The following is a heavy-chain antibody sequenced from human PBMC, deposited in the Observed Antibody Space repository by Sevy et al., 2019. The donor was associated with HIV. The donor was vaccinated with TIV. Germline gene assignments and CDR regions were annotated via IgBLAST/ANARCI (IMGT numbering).Heavy chain of an antibody. V-gene: IGHV3-30-3*01. J-gene: IGHJ4*02. CDR1: GFSLSDYA. D-gene: IGHD5-12*01. CDR2: ISFDGGNK. CDR3: GRGPYNSGLRLDF. Sequence: GGSLRLSCAASGFSLSDYAIHWARQGPVKGLEWLTVISFDGGNKYYADSVKGRFTISRENSKNTVSLQMNSLRPDDTALYYGGRGPYNSGLRLDFWGRGILVTVSP.